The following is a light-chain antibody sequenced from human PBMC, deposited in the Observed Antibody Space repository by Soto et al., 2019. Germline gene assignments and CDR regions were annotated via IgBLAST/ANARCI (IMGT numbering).Light chain of an antibody. CDR3: SSYSRGGAVV. V-gene: IGLV2-14*03. CDR2: DVL. CDR1: STDVGGYGY. Sequence: QSALTQPASVSGSPGQSITISCTGTSTDVGGYGYVSWNQQHPGKAPQLIIYDVLNRPSGVSHRFFGSKSGITASLTISGLQAEDEADYFCSSYSRGGAVVFGGGTKVTVL. J-gene: IGLJ2*01.